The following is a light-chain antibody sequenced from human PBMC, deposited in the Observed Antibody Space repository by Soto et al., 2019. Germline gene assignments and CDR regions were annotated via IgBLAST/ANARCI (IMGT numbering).Light chain of an antibody. Sequence: QSALTQPASVSGSPGQSITISCTGTSSDVGSYNFVSWYQYHPGKAPKLMIYEGSKRPSGISDRFSGSKSGNTASLTISGLQAEDEADYYCCSYAGSSTFVLFGGGTKVTVL. CDR2: EGS. V-gene: IGLV2-23*03. CDR1: SSDVGSYNF. J-gene: IGLJ2*01. CDR3: CSYAGSSTFVL.